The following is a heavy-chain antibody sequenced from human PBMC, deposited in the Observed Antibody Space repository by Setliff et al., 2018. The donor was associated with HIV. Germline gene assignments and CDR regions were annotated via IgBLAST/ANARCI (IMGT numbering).Heavy chain of an antibody. CDR2: ISATGTTV. V-gene: IGHV3-48*01. J-gene: IGHJ4*02. CDR3: VRDQLRHPERWDFDF. CDR1: GFVFSDHS. Sequence: PGGSLRLSCAASGFVFSDHSLHWVRQVPGEGLEWLSYISATGTTVSYADSVRGRFIISRDSVTNVSYLQMKSLRVEDTALYYCVRDQLRHPERWDFDFWGQGTLVTVSS. D-gene: IGHD1-26*01.